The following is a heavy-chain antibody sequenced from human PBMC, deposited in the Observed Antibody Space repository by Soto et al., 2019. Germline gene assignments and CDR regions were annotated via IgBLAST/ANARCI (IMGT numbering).Heavy chain of an antibody. CDR3: ARPTQSCSGGRCYSHCCYGMDV. V-gene: IGHV5-51*01. Sequence: GESLKISCKGSGYSFTSYWIGWVRQMPGKGLEWMGIIYPGDSDTRYSPSFQGQVTISADKSISTAYLQWSSLKASDTAMYYCARPTQSCSGGRCYSHCCYGMDVWGQGTTVTVSS. CDR1: GYSFTSYW. CDR2: IYPGDSDT. D-gene: IGHD2-15*01. J-gene: IGHJ6*02.